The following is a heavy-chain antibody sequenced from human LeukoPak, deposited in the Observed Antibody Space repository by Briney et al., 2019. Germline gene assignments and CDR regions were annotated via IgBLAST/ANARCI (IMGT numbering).Heavy chain of an antibody. V-gene: IGHV4-39*01. J-gene: IGHJ4*02. CDR1: GGSISSSSYY. D-gene: IGHD2-15*01. Sequence: PSETLSLTCTVSGGSISSSSYYWGWIRQPPGRGLEWIGSIYYSGSTYYNPSLKSRVTISVDTSKNQFSLKLSSVTAADTAVYYCAGPRIGGYFDYWGQGTLVTVSS. CDR2: IYYSGST. CDR3: AGPRIGGYFDY.